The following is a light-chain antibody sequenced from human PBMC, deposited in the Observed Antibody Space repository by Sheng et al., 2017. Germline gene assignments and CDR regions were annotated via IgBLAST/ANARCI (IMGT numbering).Light chain of an antibody. CDR2: KAS. CDR3: QQYSDDWS. Sequence: IQMTQSPSTLSASIGDRVTITCRASQNIRIWLAWYQQKPGKAHKALIYKASDLESGVPSRFSGGGSGTQFTLTISNLQPDDFATYYCQQYSDDWSFGQGTKVENK. J-gene: IGKJ1*01. V-gene: IGKV1-5*03. CDR1: QNIRIW.